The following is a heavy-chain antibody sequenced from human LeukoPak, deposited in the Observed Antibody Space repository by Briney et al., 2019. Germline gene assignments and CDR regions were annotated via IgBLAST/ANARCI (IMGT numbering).Heavy chain of an antibody. V-gene: IGHV1-46*01. CDR2: ISTGGGST. Sequence: GSVKVSCKASGYTFTSYGMSWVRQAPGQGPEWVGVISTGGGSTTYAQKFQGRVTLTRDMSTSTDYLELSSLRSEDTAVYYCARDNSVRDEAWWFNPWGQGTLVTVSS. CDR1: GYTFTSYG. CDR3: ARDNSVRDEAWWFNP. D-gene: IGHD5-24*01. J-gene: IGHJ5*02.